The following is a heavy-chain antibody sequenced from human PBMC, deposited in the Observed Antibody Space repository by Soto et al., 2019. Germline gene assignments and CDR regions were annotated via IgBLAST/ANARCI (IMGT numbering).Heavy chain of an antibody. V-gene: IGHV1-69*13. Sequence: SVKVSCKASGGTFSSYAISWVRQAPGQGLEWMGGIIPIFGTANYAQKFQGRVTITADESTSTAYMELSSLRSEDTAVYYCARDPNYYDSSGSHDAFDIWGQGTMVTVS. CDR1: GGTFSSYA. CDR3: ARDPNYYDSSGSHDAFDI. J-gene: IGHJ3*02. CDR2: IIPIFGTA. D-gene: IGHD3-22*01.